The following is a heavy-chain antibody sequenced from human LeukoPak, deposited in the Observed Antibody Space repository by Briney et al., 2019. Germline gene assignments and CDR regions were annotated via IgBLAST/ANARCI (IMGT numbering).Heavy chain of an antibody. CDR1: GGSISSYY. V-gene: IGHV4-59*01. J-gene: IGHJ4*02. Sequence: SATLSLTCTVSGGSISSYYWSWIRQPPGKGLEWIGYIYYSGSTNYNPSLKSRVTISVDTSKNQFSLKLSSVTAADTAVYYCARSYSGSAFDYWGQGTLVTVSS. CDR3: ARSYSGSAFDY. CDR2: IYYSGST. D-gene: IGHD1-26*01.